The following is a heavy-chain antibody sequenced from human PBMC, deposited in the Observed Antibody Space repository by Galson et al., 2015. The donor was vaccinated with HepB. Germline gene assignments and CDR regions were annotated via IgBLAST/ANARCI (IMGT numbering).Heavy chain of an antibody. Sequence: SLRLSCAASGFTFSSYAMHWVRQAPGKGLEWVAVISYDGSNKYYADSVKGRFTISRDNSKNTLYLQMNSLRAEDTAVYYCARDFQHQIYSSSPWARGLYNWFDPWGQGTLVTVSS. V-gene: IGHV3-30-3*01. J-gene: IGHJ5*02. CDR2: ISYDGSNK. D-gene: IGHD6-6*01. CDR3: ARDFQHQIYSSSPWARGLYNWFDP. CDR1: GFTFSSYA.